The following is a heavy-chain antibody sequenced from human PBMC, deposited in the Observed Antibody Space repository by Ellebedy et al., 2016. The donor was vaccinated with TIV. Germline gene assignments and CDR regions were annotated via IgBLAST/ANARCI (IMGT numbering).Heavy chain of an antibody. J-gene: IGHJ4*02. CDR3: ARGDRPGTSKLVDF. V-gene: IGHV3-53*01. D-gene: IGHD1-7*01. CDR2: IYSGGDT. Sequence: GESLKISCAASGLTVSNNYMRWIRQAPGKGLEWVALIYSGGDTYYSDSVKGRSTISRDNAKNTLSLQMNSLRAEDTAVYYCARGDRPGTSKLVDFWGQGTLVTVSS. CDR1: GLTVSNNY.